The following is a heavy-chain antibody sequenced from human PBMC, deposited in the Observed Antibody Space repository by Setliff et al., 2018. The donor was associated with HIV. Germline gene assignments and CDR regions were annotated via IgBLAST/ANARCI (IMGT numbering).Heavy chain of an antibody. V-gene: IGHV4-34*01. CDR3: ASLLVFPAGGLFDF. D-gene: IGHD1-26*01. Sequence: SETLSLTCAVYGGSFSGHFWTWIRQPPGKGLEWIGNINPNGDTNYNYISSMKGRLTLSLDTSKNQFSLTLRSVTAADTAVYYCASLLVFPAGGLFDFWGQGNLVTVSS. CDR2: INPNGDT. CDR1: GGSFSGHF. J-gene: IGHJ4*01.